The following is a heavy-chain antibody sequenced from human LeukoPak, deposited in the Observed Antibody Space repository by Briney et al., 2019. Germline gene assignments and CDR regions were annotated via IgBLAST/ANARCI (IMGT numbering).Heavy chain of an antibody. V-gene: IGHV4-59*01. CDR3: ARGADFSNGYSFFY. CDR2: IYYSGST. D-gene: IGHD3-3*01. J-gene: IGHJ4*02. Sequence: SSETLSLTCTVSGGSISTYYWSWIRQPPEKGLEWLGHIYYSGSTNYNPSLESRLTMSVDTSKNQFSLKLSSVTAADTAVYYCARGADFSNGYSFFYWGQGTLVTVPS. CDR1: GGSISTYY.